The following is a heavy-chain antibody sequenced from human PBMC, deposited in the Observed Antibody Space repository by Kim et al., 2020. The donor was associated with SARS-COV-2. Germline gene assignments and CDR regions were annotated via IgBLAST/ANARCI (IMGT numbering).Heavy chain of an antibody. CDR1: GFTFSSYS. CDR3: ARDYQPLSWYPQNYTGSVNWFDP. CDR2: ISSSSSYI. Sequence: GGSLRLSCAASGFTFSSYSMNWVRQAPGKGLEWVSSISSSSSYIYYADSVKGRFTISRDNAKNSLYLQMNSLRAEDTAVYYCARDYQPLSWYPQNYTGSVNWFDPWGQGTLVTVSS. J-gene: IGHJ5*02. V-gene: IGHV3-21*01. D-gene: IGHD2-2*01.